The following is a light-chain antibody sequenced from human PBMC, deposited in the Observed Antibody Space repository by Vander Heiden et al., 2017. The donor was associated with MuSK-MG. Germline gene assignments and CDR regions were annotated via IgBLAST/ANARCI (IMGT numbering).Light chain of an antibody. CDR1: SSNIGTNY. CDR2: RNN. V-gene: IGLV1-47*03. CDR3: AAWDDSLSVV. Sequence: QSVLTQPPSASGTPGQRVTISRSGSSSNIGTNYVYWYQQVPGTAPKLLIYRNNQRTSGVPDRFSGSKSGTSASLAISGLWSEDEANYYCAAWDDSLSVVFGGGTKLTVL. J-gene: IGLJ2*01.